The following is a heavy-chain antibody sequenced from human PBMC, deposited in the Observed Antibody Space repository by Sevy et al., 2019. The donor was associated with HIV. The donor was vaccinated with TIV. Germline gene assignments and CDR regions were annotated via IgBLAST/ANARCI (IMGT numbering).Heavy chain of an antibody. D-gene: IGHD3-3*01. CDR1: GFTFSDYY. J-gene: IGHJ4*02. CDR2: ISSSSSYT. CDR3: ARVRRNDFWSGYYFDFDY. V-gene: IGHV3-11*06. Sequence: GGFLRLSCAASGFTFSDYYMSWIRQAPGKGLEWVSYISSSSSYTNYADSVKGRFTISRDNAKNSLYLQMNSLRAEDTAVYYCARVRRNDFWSGYYFDFDYWGQGTLVTVSS.